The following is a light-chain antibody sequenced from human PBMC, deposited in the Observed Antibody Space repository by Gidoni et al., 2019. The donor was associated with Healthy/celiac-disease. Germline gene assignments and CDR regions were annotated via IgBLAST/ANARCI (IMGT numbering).Light chain of an antibody. V-gene: IGKV1-33*01. Sequence: DIQMTQSPSSLSASVGDRVTITCQASKDISNYLNWYQQKPGKAPKLLIYDASNLETGVPSRFSGSGSGTDFTCTISSLQPEDIATYYCQQYDNLTFGGGTKVEIK. CDR2: DAS. CDR1: KDISNY. CDR3: QQYDNLT. J-gene: IGKJ4*01.